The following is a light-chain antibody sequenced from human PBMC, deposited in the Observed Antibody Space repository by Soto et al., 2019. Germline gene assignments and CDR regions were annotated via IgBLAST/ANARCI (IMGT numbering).Light chain of an antibody. V-gene: IGLV1-40*01. CDR2: GTT. CDR3: QSFAVTLSAYV. J-gene: IGLJ1*01. Sequence: QSVLTQPPSASGAPGQRVTISCTGSSSNIGAGYDVHWYRQLPGTVPKLLIYGTTKRPSGVPDRFSGSKSGTSASLAITGLQAEDEADYYCQSFAVTLSAYVFGSGTKVTVL. CDR1: SSNIGAGYD.